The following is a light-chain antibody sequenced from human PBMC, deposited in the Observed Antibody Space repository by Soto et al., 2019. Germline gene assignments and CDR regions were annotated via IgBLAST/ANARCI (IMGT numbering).Light chain of an antibody. CDR1: SSDVGGYNY. V-gene: IGLV2-14*01. Sequence: QSVLTQPASVSGSPGQSITISSTGTSSDVGGYNYVSWYQQHPGKAPKLMIYDVSYRPSGVSDRFSGSKSGNTASLTISGLQSEDEADSYCTSYTSGSPYVFGTGTKVTVL. CDR2: DVS. J-gene: IGLJ1*01. CDR3: TSYTSGSPYV.